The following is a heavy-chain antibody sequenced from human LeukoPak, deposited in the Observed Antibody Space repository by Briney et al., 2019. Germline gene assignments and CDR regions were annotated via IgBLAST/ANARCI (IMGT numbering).Heavy chain of an antibody. CDR3: ASRYYYDSSGYHYYYYYGMDV. J-gene: IGHJ6*02. CDR1: GGTFSSYA. D-gene: IGHD3-22*01. V-gene: IGHV1-69*13. CDR2: IIPIFGTA. Sequence: ASVKVSCKASGGTFSSYAISWVRQAPGQGLEWMGGIIPIFGTANYAQKFQGRVTITADESTSTAYMELSRLRSEDTAVYYCASRYYYDSSGYHYYYYYGMDVWGQGTTVTVSS.